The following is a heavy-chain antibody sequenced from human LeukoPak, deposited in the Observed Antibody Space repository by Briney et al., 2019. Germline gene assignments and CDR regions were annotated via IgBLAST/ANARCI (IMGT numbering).Heavy chain of an antibody. V-gene: IGHV1-69*13. D-gene: IGHD3-22*01. CDR2: IIPTFGTA. Sequence: ASVKVSCKASGGTFSTYVMSWVRQAPGQGLEWMGGIIPTFGTANYAQKFQGRVTITADESTSTAYMELSSLRSEDTAVYYCASPSLYYDSSGYLFDYWGQGTLVTVSS. CDR1: GGTFSTYV. J-gene: IGHJ4*02. CDR3: ASPSLYYDSSGYLFDY.